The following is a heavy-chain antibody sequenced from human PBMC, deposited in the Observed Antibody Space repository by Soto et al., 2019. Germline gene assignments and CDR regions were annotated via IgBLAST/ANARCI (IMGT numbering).Heavy chain of an antibody. V-gene: IGHV3-21*01. CDR1: GFTFSSYS. J-gene: IGHJ4*02. CDR3: ATRIAVAGRGGA. D-gene: IGHD6-19*01. CDR2: ISSSSSYI. Sequence: EVQLVESGGGLVKPGGSLRLSCAASGFTFSSYSMNWVRQAPGKGLEWVSSISSSSSYIYYADSVKGRFTISRDNAKNSLYLQMNSLRAEDTAVYYCATRIAVAGRGGAWGQGTLVTVSS.